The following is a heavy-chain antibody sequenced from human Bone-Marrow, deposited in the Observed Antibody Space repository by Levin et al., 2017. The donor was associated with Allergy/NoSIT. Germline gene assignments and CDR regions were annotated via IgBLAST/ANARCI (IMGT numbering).Heavy chain of an antibody. CDR3: ARETTYYFDTGGDLRAGWYFDL. CDR1: GFSFNTYN. Sequence: LSLTCAASGFSFNTYNMHWVRQAPGKGLECISYISSGSGTSDYAASVKGRFTISRDNANNSMYLQMNSMRAEDTAVYYCARETTYYFDTGGDLRAGWYFDLWGRGTLVTVSS. CDR2: ISSGSGTS. D-gene: IGHD3-22*01. V-gene: IGHV3-48*01. J-gene: IGHJ2*01.